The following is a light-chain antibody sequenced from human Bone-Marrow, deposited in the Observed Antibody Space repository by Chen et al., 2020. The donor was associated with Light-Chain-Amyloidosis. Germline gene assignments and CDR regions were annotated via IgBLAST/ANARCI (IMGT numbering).Light chain of an antibody. Sequence: SYELTQSPSVSVSPGQTSRITCSGDDLPTKYAYWYQQKPGQAPVLVIHRDTERPSGISERFSGSSSGTTATLTISGVQAEDEADYHCQSADSSGTYEVIFGGGTKLPVL. V-gene: IGLV3-25*03. CDR3: QSADSSGTYEVI. CDR1: DLPTKY. CDR2: RDT. J-gene: IGLJ2*01.